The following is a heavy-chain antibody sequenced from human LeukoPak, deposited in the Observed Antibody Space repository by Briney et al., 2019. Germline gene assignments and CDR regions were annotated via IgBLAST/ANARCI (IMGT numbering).Heavy chain of an antibody. J-gene: IGHJ4*02. CDR2: IDTDGRDT. D-gene: IGHD2-2*01. CDR1: GFTFSKYW. V-gene: IGHV3-74*01. Sequence: GGSLRLSCAAYGFTFSKYWMHWVRQAPGKGLVWVSRIDTDGRDTTYADSVKGRFTISRDNAKNTLYLQMNSLRAGDTAVYYCARVTCSSTNCATVDYWGQGTLVTVSS. CDR3: ARVTCSSTNCATVDY.